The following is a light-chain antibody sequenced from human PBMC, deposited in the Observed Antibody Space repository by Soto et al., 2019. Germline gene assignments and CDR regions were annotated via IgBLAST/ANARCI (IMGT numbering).Light chain of an antibody. V-gene: IGLV2-8*01. Sequence: QSVLTQPPSASGSPGQSVTISCTGTSSDVGRFNFVSWYQQHPGKASRLLIYEVTKRPSGVPDRFSGSKSGNAASLTVSGLQAEDEADYFCSSYTGNRDFYVFGTGTKVTVL. CDR2: EVT. J-gene: IGLJ1*01. CDR3: SSYTGNRDFYV. CDR1: SSDVGRFNF.